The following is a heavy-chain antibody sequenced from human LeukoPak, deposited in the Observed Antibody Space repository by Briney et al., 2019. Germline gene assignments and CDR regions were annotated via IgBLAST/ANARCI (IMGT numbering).Heavy chain of an antibody. D-gene: IGHD5-18*01. J-gene: IGHJ4*02. CDR3: AARGYSYEYCFDY. Sequence: ASVKVSCKASGYTFTGYYMHWVRQAPGQGLEWMGRINPNSGGTNYAQKFQGRVTMTRDTSISTAYMELSRLRSDDTAVYYCAARGYSYEYCFDYWGQGTLVTVSS. CDR2: INPNSGGT. CDR1: GYTFTGYY. V-gene: IGHV1-2*06.